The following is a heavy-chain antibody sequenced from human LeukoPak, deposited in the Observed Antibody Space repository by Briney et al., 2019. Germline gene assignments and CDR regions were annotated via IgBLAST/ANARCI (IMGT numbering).Heavy chain of an antibody. CDR3: ARENYYYDSSGYYYIYYMDV. CDR1: GFTVSSNY. D-gene: IGHD3-22*01. V-gene: IGHV3-53*01. J-gene: IGHJ6*03. Sequence: GGSLRLSCAASGFTVSSNYMSWVRQAPGKGLEWVSVIYSGGSTYYADSAKGRFTISRDNSKNTLYLQVNSLRAEDTAVYYCARENYYYDSSGYYYIYYMDVWGKGTTVTVSS. CDR2: IYSGGST.